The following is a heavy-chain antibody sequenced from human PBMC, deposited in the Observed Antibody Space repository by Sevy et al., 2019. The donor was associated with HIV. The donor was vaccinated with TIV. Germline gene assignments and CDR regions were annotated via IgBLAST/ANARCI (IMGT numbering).Heavy chain of an antibody. CDR1: GFTVSSNF. CDR2: IKSKTDGGTT. CDR3: TTDTGISDYDFWSGRDDTFDN. J-gene: IGHJ3*02. V-gene: IGHV3-15*01. Sequence: GGSLRLSCTVSGFTVSSNFISWVRQAPGKGLEWVGRIKSKTDGGTTDYAAPVKGRFTISTDESKNTLYLQMKSLKTEDTAVYYCTTDTGISDYDFWSGRDDTFDNWGQGTMVTVSS. D-gene: IGHD3-3*01.